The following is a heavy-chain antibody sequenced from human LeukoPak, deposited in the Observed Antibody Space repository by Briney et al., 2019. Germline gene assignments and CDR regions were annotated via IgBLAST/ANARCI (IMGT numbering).Heavy chain of an antibody. CDR1: GGTFSSYA. D-gene: IGHD1-26*01. V-gene: IGHV1-69*13. CDR3: AIPSGSYWTYDDY. J-gene: IGHJ4*02. Sequence: SVKVSCKASGGTFSSYAISWVRQAPGQGLEGMGGIIPIFGTANYAQKFQGRVTITADESTSTAYMELSSLRSEDTAVYYCAIPSGSYWTYDDYWGQGTLVTVSS. CDR2: IIPIFGTA.